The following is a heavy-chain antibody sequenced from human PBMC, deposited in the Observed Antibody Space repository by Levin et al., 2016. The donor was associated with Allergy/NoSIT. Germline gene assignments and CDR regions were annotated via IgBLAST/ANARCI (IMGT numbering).Heavy chain of an antibody. V-gene: IGHV3-30*04. D-gene: IGHD1-1*01. CDR3: ARDQGPNEPDYGMDV. Sequence: WIRQPPGKGLEWVAVISYDGSNKYYADSVKGRFTISRDNSKNTLYLQMNSLRAEDTAVYYCARDQGPNEPDYGMDVWGQGTTVTVSS. CDR2: ISYDGSNK. J-gene: IGHJ6*02.